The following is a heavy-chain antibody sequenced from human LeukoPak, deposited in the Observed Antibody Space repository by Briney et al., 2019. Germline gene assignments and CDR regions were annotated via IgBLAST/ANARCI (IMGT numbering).Heavy chain of an antibody. J-gene: IGHJ4*02. CDR1: GYTFTVYY. V-gene: IGHV1-2*02. CDR3: ARGHPVVPAAVPDY. Sequence: ASVTVSCTASGYTFTVYYIHWGRQAPGQGREGMGWINSNSGGTNYAQTFQGRVTMTRDTSITTAYMELSSLRSDDTAVYYCARGHPVVPAAVPDYWGQGTLVTVSS. CDR2: INSNSGGT. D-gene: IGHD2-2*02.